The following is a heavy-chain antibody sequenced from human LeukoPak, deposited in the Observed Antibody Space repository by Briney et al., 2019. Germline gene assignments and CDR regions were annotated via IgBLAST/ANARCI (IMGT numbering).Heavy chain of an antibody. Sequence: PSETLSLTCAVSGGSISSGGYSWSWIRQPPGKGLEWIGYIYHSGSTYHNPSLKSRVTISVDRSKNQFSLKLSSVTAADTAVYYCASITSHYYYYGMDAWGQGTTVTVSS. CDR3: ASITSHYYYYGMDA. CDR2: IYHSGST. V-gene: IGHV4-30-2*01. CDR1: GGSISSGGYS. J-gene: IGHJ6*02. D-gene: IGHD1-14*01.